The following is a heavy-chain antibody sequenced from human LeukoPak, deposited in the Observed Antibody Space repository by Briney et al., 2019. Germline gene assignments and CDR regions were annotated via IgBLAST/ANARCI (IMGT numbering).Heavy chain of an antibody. CDR1: GFIFSDFY. CDR2: ISPSSHDI. Sequence: GGSLRLSCAASGFIFSDFYMSWVRQAAGKGLEYIAYISPSSHDIIYADSVKGRFTISRDNAQNSLYLQMNSLRAEDTAVYYCAKTARVPDYWGQGTQVTVSS. D-gene: IGHD6-6*01. CDR3: AKTARVPDY. V-gene: IGHV3-11*06. J-gene: IGHJ4*02.